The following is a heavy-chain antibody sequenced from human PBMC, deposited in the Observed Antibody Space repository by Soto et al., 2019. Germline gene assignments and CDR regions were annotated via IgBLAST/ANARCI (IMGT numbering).Heavy chain of an antibody. J-gene: IGHJ4*02. V-gene: IGHV4-61*01. Sequence: SETLSFTCSVSGGSVSNNTYYWSWIRQPPGKRLEWIGYVYYSGTTNYNPSLKSRVTISVDLSKNQFSLRLSSVTTADTALYYCARTTAVPNTLRSRYFFDDWGQGTMFTVSS. CDR2: VYYSGTT. CDR1: GGSVSNNTYY. CDR3: ARTTAVPNTLRSRYFFDD. D-gene: IGHD4-17*01.